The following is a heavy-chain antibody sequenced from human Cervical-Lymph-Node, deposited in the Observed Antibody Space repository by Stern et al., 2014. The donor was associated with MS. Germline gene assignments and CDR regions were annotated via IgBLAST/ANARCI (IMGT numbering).Heavy chain of an antibody. D-gene: IGHD1-14*01. CDR1: GFTFSTYT. CDR3: TRAHGTLFDY. CDR2: ISSSSTYI. V-gene: IGHV3-21*01. Sequence: EVQLEESGGGLVKPGGPLRLSCVVSGFTFSTYTMTWVRQAPGKGLEWVSSISSSSTYIYFADSMKGRFTISRDNAKNSLYLQMNSLRVEDTAVYYCTRAHGTLFDYWGQGTLVTVSS. J-gene: IGHJ4*02.